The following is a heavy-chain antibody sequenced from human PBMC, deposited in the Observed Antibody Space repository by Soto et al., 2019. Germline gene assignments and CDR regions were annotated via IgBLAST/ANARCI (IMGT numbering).Heavy chain of an antibody. CDR2: ISAYNGNT. CDR3: ARDLGYCSGGSCSTPGDD. CDR1: GYTFTSYG. V-gene: IGHV1-18*01. J-gene: IGHJ4*02. Sequence: GASVKVSCKASGYTFTSYGISWVRQAPGQGLEWMGWISAYNGNTNYAQKLQGRVTMTTDTSTSTAYMELRSLRSDDTAVYYCARDLGYCSGGSCSTPGDDRGQRTLVTVSS. D-gene: IGHD2-15*01.